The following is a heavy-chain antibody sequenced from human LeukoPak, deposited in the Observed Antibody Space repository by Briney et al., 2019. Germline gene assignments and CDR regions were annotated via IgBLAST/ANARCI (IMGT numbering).Heavy chain of an antibody. CDR2: INHSGST. V-gene: IGHV4-34*01. CDR1: GGSFSGYY. Sequence: PSETLSLTCAVYGGSFSGYYWSWIRQPPGKGLEWIGEINHSGSTNYNPSLKSRVTISVDTSKNQFSLKLSSVTAADTAVYYCARRGSNWGYYFDYWGQGTLVTVSS. J-gene: IGHJ4*02. D-gene: IGHD7-27*01. CDR3: ARRGSNWGYYFDY.